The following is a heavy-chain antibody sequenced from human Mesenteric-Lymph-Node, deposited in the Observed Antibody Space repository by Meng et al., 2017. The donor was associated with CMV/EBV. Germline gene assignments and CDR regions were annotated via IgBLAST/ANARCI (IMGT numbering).Heavy chain of an antibody. CDR3: ASRFFQH. CDR1: GDSVSSNSAA. CDR2: TYYRSKWYN. V-gene: IGHV6-1*01. J-gene: IGHJ1*01. Sequence: LRLSCDISGDSVSSNSAAWDWIRQSPSRGLEWLGRTYYRSKWYNDYAVSVKSRITINPDTSKNQFSLQLNSVTPEDTAVYYCASRFFQHWGQGTLVTVSS.